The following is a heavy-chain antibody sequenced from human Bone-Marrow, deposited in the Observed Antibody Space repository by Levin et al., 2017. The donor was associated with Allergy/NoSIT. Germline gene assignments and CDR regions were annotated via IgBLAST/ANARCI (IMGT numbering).Heavy chain of an antibody. D-gene: IGHD7-27*01. J-gene: IGHJ4*02. CDR1: GGSISSGGYS. CDR3: ARAGPGLLGTLDY. Sequence: PSETLSLTCAVSGGSISSGGYSWSWIRQPPGKGLEWIGYIYHSGSTYYNPSLKSRVTISVDRSKNQFSLKLSSVTAADTAVYYCARAGPGLLGTLDYWGQGTLVTVSS. V-gene: IGHV4-30-2*01. CDR2: IYHSGST.